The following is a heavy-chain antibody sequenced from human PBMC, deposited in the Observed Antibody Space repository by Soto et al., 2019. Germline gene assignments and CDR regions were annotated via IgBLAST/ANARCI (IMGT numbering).Heavy chain of an antibody. Sequence: QVQLVQSGAEVKKPGSSVKVSCKASGGTFSSYAISWVRQAPGQGLEWLGGIIPIFGTANYAQKFQGRVTITADESTSTAYMELSSLRSEDTAVYYCARGVPVRGVSMGPGNYWGQGTLVTVSS. CDR3: ARGVPVRGVSMGPGNY. J-gene: IGHJ4*02. CDR1: GGTFSSYA. CDR2: IIPIFGTA. D-gene: IGHD3-10*01. V-gene: IGHV1-69*01.